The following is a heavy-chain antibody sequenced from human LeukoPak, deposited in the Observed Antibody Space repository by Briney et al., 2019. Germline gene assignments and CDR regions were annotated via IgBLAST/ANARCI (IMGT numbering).Heavy chain of an antibody. CDR1: GYTFTSYY. J-gene: IGHJ4*02. CDR2: INPSGGST. V-gene: IGHV1-46*01. D-gene: IGHD5-18*01. CDR3: ARDARERSAGYSYGY. Sequence: ASVKVSCKASGYTFTSYYMHWVRQAPGQGLGWMGIINPSGGSTSYAQKFQGRVTMTRDTSTSTVYMELSSLRSEDTAVYYCARDARERSAGYSYGYWGQGTLVTVSS.